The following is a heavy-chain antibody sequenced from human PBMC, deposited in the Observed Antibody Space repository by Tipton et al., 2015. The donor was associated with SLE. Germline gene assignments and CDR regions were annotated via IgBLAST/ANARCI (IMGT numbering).Heavy chain of an antibody. CDR3: ARAALQLWHDY. J-gene: IGHJ4*02. D-gene: IGHD5-24*01. CDR1: GASINSDSYY. V-gene: IGHV4-61*02. Sequence: GASINSDSYYWSWIRQPAGKGLEWIGRIYSRGSTDYNPSLKSRVTISVDTSENQFSLKLSSVTAADTAVYYCARAALQLWHDYWGQGTLVTVSS. CDR2: IYSRGST.